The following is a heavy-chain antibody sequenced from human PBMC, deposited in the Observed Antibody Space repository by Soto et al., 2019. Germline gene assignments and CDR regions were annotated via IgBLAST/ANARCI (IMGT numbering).Heavy chain of an antibody. CDR3: ARVRKWLGAYYYYGMDV. CDR2: MNPNSGNT. V-gene: IGHV1-8*01. D-gene: IGHD6-19*01. Sequence: QVQLVQSGAEVKKPGASVKVSCKASGYTFTSYDINWVRQATGQGLEWMGWMNPNSGNTGYAQKFQGRVTMTRNTSISTAYMELSSLRSEDTAVYYCARVRKWLGAYYYYGMDVWGQGTTVTVSS. CDR1: GYTFTSYD. J-gene: IGHJ6*02.